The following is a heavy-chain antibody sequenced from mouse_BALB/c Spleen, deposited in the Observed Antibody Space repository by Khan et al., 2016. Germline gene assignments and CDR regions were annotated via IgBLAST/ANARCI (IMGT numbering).Heavy chain of an antibody. CDR2: INTYTGEP. V-gene: IGHV9-1*02. D-gene: IGHD2-3*01. CDR3: ARRRGYLSAMDY. Sequence: QIQLVQSGPELKKPGETVKISCKASGYTFTNYGMNWVKQAPGKGLKWMGWINTYTGEPTYADDFKGRFAFSLETSVSTADLQINNRKNEDMATYFCARRRGYLSAMDYWGQGTSVTVSS. CDR1: GYTFTNYG. J-gene: IGHJ4*01.